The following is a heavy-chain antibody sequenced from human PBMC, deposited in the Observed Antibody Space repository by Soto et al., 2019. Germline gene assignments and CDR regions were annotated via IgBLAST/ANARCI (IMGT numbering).Heavy chain of an antibody. CDR2: ISYDGNNK. J-gene: IGHJ6*02. CDR3: ARAPPRGIAAPGTWGSGMDV. V-gene: IGHV3-30-3*01. D-gene: IGHD6-13*01. Sequence: QVQVVESGGGVVQPGRSLRLSCAASGFSFSSYAMHWVRQAPGKGLEWVAVISYDGNNKYYADSVKGRITISRDSSENMVYLQMNSLRPEDTAVYYCARAPPRGIAAPGTWGSGMDVWGQGTTVTVSS. CDR1: GFSFSSYA.